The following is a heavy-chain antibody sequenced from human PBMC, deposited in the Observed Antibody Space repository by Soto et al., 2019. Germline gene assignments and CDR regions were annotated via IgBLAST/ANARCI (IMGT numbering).Heavy chain of an antibody. CDR1: GYTFTSYD. V-gene: IGHV1-8*01. CDR2: MNPNSGNT. D-gene: IGHD2-15*01. Sequence: ASVKVSCKASGYTFTSYDINWVRQATGQGLEWMGWMNPNSGNTGYAQKFQGRVTMTRNTSISTAYMELSSLRSEDTAVYYCARGGDCSGGSCYLSYYYYYGMDVWGHGTTVTVSS. J-gene: IGHJ6*02. CDR3: ARGGDCSGGSCYLSYYYYYGMDV.